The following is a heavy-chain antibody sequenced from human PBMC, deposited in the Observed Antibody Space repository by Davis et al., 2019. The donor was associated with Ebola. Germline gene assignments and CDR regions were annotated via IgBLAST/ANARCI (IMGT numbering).Heavy chain of an antibody. CDR1: GFTVSSSY. J-gene: IGHJ6*04. CDR3: ASLLYYYDSSGYQSYGMDV. D-gene: IGHD3-22*01. V-gene: IGHV3-53*01. Sequence: GESLKISCAASGFTVSSSYMSWVRQAPGKGLEWVSVIYSGGRTYYADSVKGRFTISRDNSKNTLYLQMNSLRDEDTAVYYCASLLYYYDSSGYQSYGMDVWGKGTTVTVSS. CDR2: IYSGGRT.